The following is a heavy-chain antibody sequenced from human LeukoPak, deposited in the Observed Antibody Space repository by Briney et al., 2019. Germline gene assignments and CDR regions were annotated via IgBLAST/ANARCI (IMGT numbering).Heavy chain of an antibody. CDR2: ISSSSSYI. D-gene: IGHD6-19*01. CDR1: GFTFISYS. CDR3: ARLSSGWYNWFDP. Sequence: GGSLRLSCAASGFTFISYSMNWVRQAPGKGLEWVSSISSSSSYIYYADSVKGRFTISRDNAENSLYLQMNSLRAGDTAVYYCARLSSGWYNWFDPWGQGTLVTVSS. J-gene: IGHJ5*02. V-gene: IGHV3-21*01.